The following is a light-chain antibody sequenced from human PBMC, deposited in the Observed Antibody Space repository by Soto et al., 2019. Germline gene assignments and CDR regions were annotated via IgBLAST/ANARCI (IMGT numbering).Light chain of an antibody. CDR1: QTVSTN. CDR2: SAS. V-gene: IGKV3-15*01. J-gene: IGKJ4*01. Sequence: EVVMTQSPATLSVSPGERVTLSCRASQTVSTNLAWYQQKPGQAPRLLIYSASTGATGIPARFAGSGSGAEFTLTISSLQSEDFAVYYCQQYNKWPLTFGGGTKVAIK. CDR3: QQYNKWPLT.